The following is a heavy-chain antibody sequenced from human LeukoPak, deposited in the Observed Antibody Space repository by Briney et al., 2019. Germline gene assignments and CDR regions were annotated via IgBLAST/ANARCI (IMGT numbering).Heavy chain of an antibody. Sequence: PSETLSLTCAVSGYSISSGYYWGWIRQPPGKGLEWIGSIYHSGSTYYNPSLKSRVTISVDTSKNQFSLKLSSVTAADTAVYDCARKNYDYVWGSYRHGYFDYWGQGTLVTVSS. J-gene: IGHJ4*02. CDR3: ARKNYDYVWGSYRHGYFDY. CDR1: GYSISSGYY. D-gene: IGHD3-16*02. V-gene: IGHV4-38-2*01. CDR2: IYHSGST.